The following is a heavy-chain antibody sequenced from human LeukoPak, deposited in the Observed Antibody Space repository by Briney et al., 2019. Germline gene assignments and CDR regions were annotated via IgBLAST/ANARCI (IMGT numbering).Heavy chain of an antibody. Sequence: GESLKISCKGSGYSFTSYWIGWVRQMPGKGLEWMGIIYPGVSDTRYSPSFQGQVTISADKSISTAYLQWSSLKASDTAMYYCARLLEGYCSGGSCFYYYYMDVWGKGTTVTVSS. CDR3: ARLLEGYCSGGSCFYYYYMDV. J-gene: IGHJ6*03. V-gene: IGHV5-51*01. CDR1: GYSFTSYW. CDR2: IYPGVSDT. D-gene: IGHD2-15*01.